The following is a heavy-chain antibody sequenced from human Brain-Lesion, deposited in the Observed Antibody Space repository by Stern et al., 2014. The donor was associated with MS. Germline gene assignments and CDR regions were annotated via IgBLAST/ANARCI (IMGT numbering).Heavy chain of an antibody. CDR1: GFTFDDYA. J-gene: IGHJ4*02. CDR3: ARDITGSSAYFAY. V-gene: IGHV3-9*01. CDR2: ISWNSGTI. Sequence: VHLVESGGDLVQPGRSLRLSCAAFGFTFDDYALHWVRQASGKGLRRVAGISWNSGTIGYADFVKGRFTTSRDNAYSSLYLQMNSLRPEDTALYYCARDITGSSAYFAYWGQGTLVTVSS. D-gene: IGHD1-14*01.